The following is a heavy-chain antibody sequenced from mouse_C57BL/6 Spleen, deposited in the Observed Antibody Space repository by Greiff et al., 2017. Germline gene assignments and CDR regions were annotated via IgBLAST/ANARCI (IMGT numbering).Heavy chain of an antibody. D-gene: IGHD1-1*01. Sequence: QVQLQQSGPGLVQPSQSLSITCTVSGFSLTSYGVHWVRQSPGKGLEWLGVIWRGGSTDYNAAFMSRLSITKDNSKSQVFFKMNSLQADDTAIYYGAKRNYYGTDWYFDVWGTGTTVTVSS. CDR2: IWRGGST. V-gene: IGHV2-5*01. CDR1: GFSLTSYG. J-gene: IGHJ1*03. CDR3: AKRNYYGTDWYFDV.